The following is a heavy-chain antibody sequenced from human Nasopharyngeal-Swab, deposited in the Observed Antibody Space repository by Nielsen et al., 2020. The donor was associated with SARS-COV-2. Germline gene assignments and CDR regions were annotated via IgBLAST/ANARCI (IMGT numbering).Heavy chain of an antibody. CDR2: INPSGGST. J-gene: IGHJ3*02. D-gene: IGHD3-3*01. Sequence: WVRQAPGQGLEWMGIINPSGGSTSYAQKFQGRVTMTRDTSTSTVYMELSSLRSDDTAVYYCARAPTYYDFWSGYSKPSDAFDIWGQGTMVTVSS. V-gene: IGHV1-46*01. CDR3: ARAPTYYDFWSGYSKPSDAFDI.